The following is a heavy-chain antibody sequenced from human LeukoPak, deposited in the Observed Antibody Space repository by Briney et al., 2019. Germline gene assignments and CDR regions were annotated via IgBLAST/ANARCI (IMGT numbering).Heavy chain of an antibody. Sequence: QAGGSLRLSCAASGFTFSSYWMTWVRQAPGKGLEWVGNIKREGREKYFVDSVKGRFTISRDNEKKSLYLQMNSLRGEDTAECDCAKDWWGILTGYYNWFDHWGQGTLVTVSS. CDR3: AKDWWGILTGYYNWFDH. CDR1: GFTFSSYW. CDR2: IKREGREK. J-gene: IGHJ5*02. D-gene: IGHD3-9*01. V-gene: IGHV3-7*03.